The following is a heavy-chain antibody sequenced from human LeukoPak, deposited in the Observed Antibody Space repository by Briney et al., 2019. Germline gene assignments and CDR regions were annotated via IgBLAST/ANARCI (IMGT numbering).Heavy chain of an antibody. D-gene: IGHD3-16*01. V-gene: IGHV3-74*01. CDR3: ARELGSDYYYGMDV. Sequence: GGSLRLSCAASGFTFSSYWTHWVRQAPGKGLVWVSRINSDGSSTSYADSVKGRFTISRDNAKNTLYLQMNSLRAEDTAVYYCARELGSDYYYGMDVWGQGTTVTVSS. CDR1: GFTFSSYW. CDR2: INSDGSST. J-gene: IGHJ6*02.